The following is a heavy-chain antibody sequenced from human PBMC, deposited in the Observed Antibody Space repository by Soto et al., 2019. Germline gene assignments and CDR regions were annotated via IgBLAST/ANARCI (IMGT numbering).Heavy chain of an antibody. D-gene: IGHD3-22*01. CDR2: ISSSSSYI. J-gene: IGHJ4*02. Sequence: EVQLGESGGGLVKPGGSLRLACAASGFTFSIYSMNWVRQAPGKGRAWVSSISSSSSYIYYADSVKGRFTISRDNANNSLYMQMNSLRAEDTAVYYCARVSFVYYDSSGSQGYWGQGTLVTVSS. V-gene: IGHV3-21*01. CDR1: GFTFSIYS. CDR3: ARVSFVYYDSSGSQGY.